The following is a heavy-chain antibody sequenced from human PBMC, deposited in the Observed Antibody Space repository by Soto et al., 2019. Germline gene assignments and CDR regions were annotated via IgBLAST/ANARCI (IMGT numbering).Heavy chain of an antibody. V-gene: IGHV1-69*13. D-gene: IGHD3-22*01. J-gene: IGHJ3*02. CDR3: ARDLRVLYYYDSSGPLDAFDI. CDR2: IIPIFGTA. Sequence: ASVKVSCKASGGTFSSYAISWVRQAPGQGLEWMGGIIPIFGTANYAQKFQGRVTITADESTSTAYMEPSSLRSEDTAVYYCARDLRVLYYYDSSGPLDAFDIWGQGTMVTVSS. CDR1: GGTFSSYA.